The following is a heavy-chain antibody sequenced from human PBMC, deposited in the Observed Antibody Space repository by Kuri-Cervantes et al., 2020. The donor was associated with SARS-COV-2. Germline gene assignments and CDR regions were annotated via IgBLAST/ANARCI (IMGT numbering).Heavy chain of an antibody. CDR3: AKEHTYSVAFDY. J-gene: IGHJ4*02. D-gene: IGHD2-15*01. Sequence: LSLTCVVSGFTFRTNVMAWVRQAPGKGLEWVAVISYDRSNKYYADSVRGRFSISRDNPKDTLYLEMNSLKPDDTAVYYCAKEHTYSVAFDYWGQGTLVTVSS. CDR1: GFTFRTNV. CDR2: ISYDRSNK. V-gene: IGHV3-30*18.